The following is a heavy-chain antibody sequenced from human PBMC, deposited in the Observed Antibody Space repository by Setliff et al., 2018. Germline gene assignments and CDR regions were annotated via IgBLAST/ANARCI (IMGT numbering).Heavy chain of an antibody. J-gene: IGHJ4*02. CDR2: INLNTGNI. CDR3: ARDTLALGDITLFDY. D-gene: IGHD3-16*01. Sequence: SVKVSCKASGFTFTDYLMNWMRQAPEQGLEWMGRINLNTGNIFYAQEFQGRVTLTRDTSISTAYMELTGLKYDDTAIYYCARDTLALGDITLFDYWGQGTLVTVSS. CDR1: GFTFTDYL. V-gene: IGHV1-2*02.